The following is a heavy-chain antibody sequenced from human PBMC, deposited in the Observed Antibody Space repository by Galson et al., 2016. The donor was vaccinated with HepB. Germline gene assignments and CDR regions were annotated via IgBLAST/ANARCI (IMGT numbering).Heavy chain of an antibody. V-gene: IGHV6-1*01. CDR3: ARDDYSRTWYFDS. CDR2: TYYRSKWYN. CDR1: GDSVSSDGAS. Sequence: CAISGDSVSSDGASWNWIRQSPSRGLEWLGRTYYRSKWYNDYAVSVKSRITINPDTSKNQFSLQLDSVTPEDSAVYYCARDDYSRTWYFDSWGQGTLVTVSS. D-gene: IGHD6-13*01. J-gene: IGHJ4*02.